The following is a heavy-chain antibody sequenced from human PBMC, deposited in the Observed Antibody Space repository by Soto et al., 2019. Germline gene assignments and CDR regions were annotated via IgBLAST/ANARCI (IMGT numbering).Heavy chain of an antibody. D-gene: IGHD2-2*01. CDR1: GFTLGSYW. CDR2: IQEDGSVK. J-gene: IGHJ3*02. Sequence: PGGSLRLSCAASGFTLGSYWMSWVRQAPGMGPEWVANIQEDGSVKYYVDSVEGRFTISRDNAKNSLFLQMNSLRAEDTAVYYCARDLTVTRGCTSTSCYYDALDISGQGTMVTVSS. V-gene: IGHV3-7*01. CDR3: ARDLTVTRGCTSTSCYYDALDI.